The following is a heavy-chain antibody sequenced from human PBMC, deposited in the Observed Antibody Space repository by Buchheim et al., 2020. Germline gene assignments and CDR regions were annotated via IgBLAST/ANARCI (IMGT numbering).Heavy chain of an antibody. D-gene: IGHD6-19*01. CDR1: GFTFSSYS. J-gene: IGHJ4*02. V-gene: IGHV3-48*01. Sequence: EVQLVESGGGLVQPGESLRLSCAASGFTFSSYSVNWVRQAPGKGLEWVSYIGPSSTTIFYADSVKGRFTISRDDAKNSLYLQMNSLRVEDTAVYYCARERGYTSGWYLDYWGQGAL. CDR2: IGPSSTTI. CDR3: ARERGYTSGWYLDY.